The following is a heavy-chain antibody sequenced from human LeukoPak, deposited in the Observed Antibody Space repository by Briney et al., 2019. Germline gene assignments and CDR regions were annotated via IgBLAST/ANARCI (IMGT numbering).Heavy chain of an antibody. CDR3: AGSYDSSGYYYFRQAFDI. J-gene: IGHJ3*02. D-gene: IGHD3-22*01. CDR2: IYTSGST. Sequence: SETRSLTCTVSGGSISSYYWSWIRQPAGKGLEWIGRIYTSGSTNYNPSLKSRVTMSVDTSKNQFSLKLSSVTAADTAVYYCAGSYDSSGYYYFRQAFDIWGQGTMVTVSS. CDR1: GGSISSYY. V-gene: IGHV4-4*07.